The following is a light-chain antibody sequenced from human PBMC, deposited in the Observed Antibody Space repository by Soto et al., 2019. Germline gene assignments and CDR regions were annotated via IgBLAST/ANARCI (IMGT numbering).Light chain of an antibody. J-gene: IGLJ1*01. CDR3: SSYTGTDNLLYV. CDR1: SSDIGKYNY. Sequence: QSALTQPPSASGSPGQSVTISCTGTSSDIGKYNYVSWYQQHPGKAPKVLVYEVDRRPAGVPDRFSGSKSANTASLTVSGLQPEDEADYYCSSYTGTDNLLYVFGTGTKVTVL. V-gene: IGLV2-8*01. CDR2: EVD.